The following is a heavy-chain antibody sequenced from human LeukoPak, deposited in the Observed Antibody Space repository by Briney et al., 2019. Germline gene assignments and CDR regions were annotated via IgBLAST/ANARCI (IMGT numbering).Heavy chain of an antibody. Sequence: GGSLRLSCAASGFTFSSYSMNWVRQAPGKGLEWVSYISSSSSAIYYADSVKGRFTISRDNAKNSLYLQMNSLRAEDTAVYYCARALSDYQEFNHWGQGTLVTVSS. CDR3: ARALSDYQEFNH. CDR2: ISSSSSAI. D-gene: IGHD3-16*01. J-gene: IGHJ4*02. V-gene: IGHV3-48*01. CDR1: GFTFSSYS.